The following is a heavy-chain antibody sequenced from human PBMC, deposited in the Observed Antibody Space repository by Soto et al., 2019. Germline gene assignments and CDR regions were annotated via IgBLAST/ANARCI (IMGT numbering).Heavy chain of an antibody. CDR3: AKDLGLLWFGNPWDY. D-gene: IGHD3-10*01. J-gene: IGHJ4*02. V-gene: IGHV3-9*01. Sequence: GGSLRLSCAASGFTFDDYAMHWVRQAPGKGLEWVSGISWNSGSIGYADSVKGRFTISRDNAKNSLYLQMNSLRAEDTALYYCAKDLGLLWFGNPWDYWGQGTLVTVSS. CDR2: ISWNSGSI. CDR1: GFTFDDYA.